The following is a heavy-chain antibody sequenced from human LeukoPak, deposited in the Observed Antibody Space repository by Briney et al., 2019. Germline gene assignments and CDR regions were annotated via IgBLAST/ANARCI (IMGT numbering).Heavy chain of an antibody. CDR1: GFTFDDYA. D-gene: IGHD6-19*01. Sequence: PGRSLRLSCAASGFTFDDYAMHWVRQAPGKGLEWVSGISWNSGSIGYVDSVKGRFTISRDNAKNSLYLQMNSLRAEDTALYYCAKDRGGIGAVAGTWDYWGQGTLVTVSS. J-gene: IGHJ4*02. V-gene: IGHV3-9*01. CDR2: ISWNSGSI. CDR3: AKDRGGIGAVAGTWDY.